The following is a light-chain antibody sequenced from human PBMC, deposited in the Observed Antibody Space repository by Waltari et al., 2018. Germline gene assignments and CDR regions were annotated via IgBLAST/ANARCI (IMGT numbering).Light chain of an antibody. J-gene: IGLJ2*01. CDR3: QSYDSSLSTSV. CDR2: GNS. V-gene: IGLV1-40*01. CDR1: SSNIVAGHY. Sequence: QSGLTQPPSVSGAPGQRVTIPCPGSSSNIVAGHYVHWYQLLPGTAPKHLIYGNSNQPSGVPNRFSCSKSVTPASLAITWLQAEYEADYYCQSYDSSLSTSVFGGGTKLTVL.